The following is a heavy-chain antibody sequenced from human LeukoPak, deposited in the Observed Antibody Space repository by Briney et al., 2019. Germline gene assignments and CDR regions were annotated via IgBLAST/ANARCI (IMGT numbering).Heavy chain of an antibody. J-gene: IGHJ5*02. CDR1: GGTFISYA. D-gene: IGHD3-10*01. CDR3: ASYGGVSGSYPLSAGWFDP. Sequence: SVKVSCKASGGTFISYAISWVRQAPGQWLEWMGGIIPIFGTANYAQKFQGRVTITTDESTSTAYMELSSLRSEDTAVYYCASYGGVSGSYPLSAGWFDPWGQGNLVTVSS. V-gene: IGHV1-69*05. CDR2: IIPIFGTA.